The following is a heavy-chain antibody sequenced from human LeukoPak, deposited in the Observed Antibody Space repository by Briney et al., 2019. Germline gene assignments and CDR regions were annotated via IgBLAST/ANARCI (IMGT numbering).Heavy chain of an antibody. V-gene: IGHV3-23*01. J-gene: IGHJ6*02. CDR1: GFTFSSYA. D-gene: IGHD2-2*01. Sequence: GGSLRLSCAASGFTFSSYAMSWVRQAPGKGLEWVSAISGSGGSTYYADSVKGRFTISRDNSKNTLYLQMNSLRAEDTAVYYCAKGGCSGTSCYVAYYYYGMDVWGQGTTVTVSS. CDR3: AKGGCSGTSCYVAYYYYGMDV. CDR2: ISGSGGST.